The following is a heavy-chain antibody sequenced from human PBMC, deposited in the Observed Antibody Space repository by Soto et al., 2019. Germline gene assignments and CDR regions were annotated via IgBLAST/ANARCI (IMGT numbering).Heavy chain of an antibody. Sequence: QVQLVQSGAEVQKPGSSVKVSCKASGDTFTSYPFSWVRQAPGQGLEWMGGIIPLFGTPNSAQKFQGRLTITAYKYKSTVYMELSGLNSEDTAVYFCARNGVAGMDYWGQGTLVTVSS. CDR2: IIPLFGTP. CDR1: GDTFTSYP. D-gene: IGHD3-3*01. CDR3: ARNGVAGMDY. J-gene: IGHJ4*01. V-gene: IGHV1-69*06.